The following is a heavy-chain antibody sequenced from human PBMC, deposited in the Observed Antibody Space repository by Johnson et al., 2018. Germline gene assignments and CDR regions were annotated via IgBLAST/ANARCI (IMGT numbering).Heavy chain of an antibody. J-gene: IGHJ1*01. CDR3: VKEGGGVKETSFQH. CDR1: GFTFDDYT. V-gene: IGHV3-43*01. Sequence: EVQLVESGGVVGEPGGSLRLSCAASGFTFDDYTMPWVRQTPGKGLEWVSFITWDGGVTHYAGIVKGRFSISRDNNKKSLSLQKNSLTTEETALYYCVKEGGGVKETSFQHWGQGTLVIVSS. CDR2: ITWDGGVT. D-gene: IGHD3-16*01.